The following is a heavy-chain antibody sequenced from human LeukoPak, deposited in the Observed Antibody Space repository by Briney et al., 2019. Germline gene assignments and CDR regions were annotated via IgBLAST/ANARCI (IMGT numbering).Heavy chain of an antibody. CDR3: AKDRGVAVAGRRKGYFDY. D-gene: IGHD6-19*01. V-gene: IGHV3-23*01. Sequence: PGGSLRLSCAASGFTFSSYAMSWVRQAPGKGLEWVSAISGSGGSTYYADSVKGRFTISRDNSKNTLYLQMNSLRAEDTAVYYCAKDRGVAVAGRRKGYFDYWGQGTLVTVSS. J-gene: IGHJ4*02. CDR2: ISGSGGST. CDR1: GFTFSSYA.